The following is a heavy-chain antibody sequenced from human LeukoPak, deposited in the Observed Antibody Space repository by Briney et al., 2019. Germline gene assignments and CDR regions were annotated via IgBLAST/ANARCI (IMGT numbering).Heavy chain of an antibody. CDR3: AKDPLNTLMVSPTFDY. CDR2: ISGSGDDT. V-gene: IGHV3-23*01. Sequence: GGSLRLSCVVSGFPFSSYAMSWVRQAPGKGLEWVSGISGSGDDTYYATSVKGRFIVSRDTSKNTLYLQMNSLRAEDTAVYYCAKDPLNTLMVSPTFDYWGQGTLVTVSS. CDR1: GFPFSSYA. D-gene: IGHD2-8*01. J-gene: IGHJ4*02.